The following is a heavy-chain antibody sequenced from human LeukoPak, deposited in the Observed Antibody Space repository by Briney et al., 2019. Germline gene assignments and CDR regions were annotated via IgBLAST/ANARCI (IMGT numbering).Heavy chain of an antibody. Sequence: HPGGSLRPSCAASGFTFSSYAMSWVRQAPGKGLEWVSSISGRGGSTYYADSVKGRFTISRDNSKNTLYLQMNSLRAEDTAVYYCAKNGDRGAYCSGGTCYPYYYHYMDVWGKGTTVTISS. CDR1: GFTFSSYA. CDR2: ISGRGGST. J-gene: IGHJ6*03. CDR3: AKNGDRGAYCSGGTCYPYYYHYMDV. V-gene: IGHV3-23*01. D-gene: IGHD2-15*01.